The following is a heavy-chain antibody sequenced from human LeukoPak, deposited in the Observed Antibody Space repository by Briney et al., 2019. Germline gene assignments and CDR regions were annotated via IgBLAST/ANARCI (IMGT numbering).Heavy chain of an antibody. CDR2: IKQDGIDT. Sequence: PGGCLRLSCAVSGFTLSNLWMTWVSQAPGKGLEWVANIKQDGIDTKYVDSVKGRFTISRDNAKNSLYLQMSCQISEATAIYLHARGRHSSGWYHDYWGEGALVTVSS. CDR3: ARGRHSSGWYHDY. J-gene: IGHJ4*02. D-gene: IGHD6-19*01. V-gene: IGHV3-7*04. CDR1: GFTLSNLW.